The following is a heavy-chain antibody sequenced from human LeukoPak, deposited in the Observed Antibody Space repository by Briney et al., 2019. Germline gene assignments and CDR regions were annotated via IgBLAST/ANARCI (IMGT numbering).Heavy chain of an antibody. CDR1: GFTFSSYS. V-gene: IGHV3-21*04. D-gene: IGHD3-16*02. CDR3: AAQKRGNYRPYYFDY. CDR2: ISSSSNYI. Sequence: GGSLRLSCAASGFTFSSYSMNWVRQAPGKGLEWVSSISSSSNYIYYADSVKGRFTISRDNAKNTLFLQMNSLRAEDTAVYYCAAQKRGNYRPYYFDYWGQGTLVTVSS. J-gene: IGHJ4*02.